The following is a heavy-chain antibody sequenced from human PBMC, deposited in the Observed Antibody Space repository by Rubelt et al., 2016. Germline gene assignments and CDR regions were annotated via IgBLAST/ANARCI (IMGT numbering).Heavy chain of an antibody. V-gene: IGHV3-48*04. CDR1: GFTFSSYS. CDR2: ISTSSSTI. CDR3: ARGTARPYSSGWYVGPVDS. Sequence: AASGFTFSSYSMNWVRQAPGRGLEWVSYISTSSSTIYYADSVKGRFTISRDNAKNSLYLQMNSLRAEDTAVYYCARGTARPYSSGWYVGPVDSWGQGTLVTDSS. D-gene: IGHD6-19*01. J-gene: IGHJ4*02.